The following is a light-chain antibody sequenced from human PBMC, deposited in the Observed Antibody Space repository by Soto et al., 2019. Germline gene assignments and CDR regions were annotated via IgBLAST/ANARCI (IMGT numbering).Light chain of an antibody. Sequence: QSALTQPASVSGSAGQSITISCTGTSSDVGGYKYVSWYQQHPGKAPKLMIYDVSNRPSGVSNRFSGSKSGNTASLTISGLQAEDEADYYCSSYTSISNRYVFGTGTKVTVL. V-gene: IGLV2-14*01. CDR3: SSYTSISNRYV. CDR2: DVS. J-gene: IGLJ1*01. CDR1: SSDVGGYKY.